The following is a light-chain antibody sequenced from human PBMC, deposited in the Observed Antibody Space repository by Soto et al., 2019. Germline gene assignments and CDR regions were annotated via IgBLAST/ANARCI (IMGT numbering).Light chain of an antibody. V-gene: IGKV1-39*01. J-gene: IGKJ5*01. CDR2: ATY. CDR1: QSIRNY. Sequence: DIPMTQPPCSLSASVGDRVAINCRASQSIRNYLNWYQLKPGKAPKLLIYATYSLQTGVPSRFSGSGSGTDFTLTVSSLQPEDFATYYCQQSYTVPITFGQGTRLEI. CDR3: QQSYTVPIT.